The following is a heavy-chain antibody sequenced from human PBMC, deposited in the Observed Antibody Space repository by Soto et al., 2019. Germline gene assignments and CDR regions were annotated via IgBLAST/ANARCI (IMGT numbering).Heavy chain of an antibody. Sequence: SETLSLTCTVSGGSISSSSYYWGWIRQPPGKGLEWIGSIYYSGSTYYKPSLKSQVNISVDTSKKKYSLKLNSVTAADSAVYYCARTWMSSWGSHGMDVWGQGTTVTVSS. J-gene: IGHJ6*02. CDR3: ARTWMSSWGSHGMDV. D-gene: IGHD7-27*01. CDR2: IYYSGST. V-gene: IGHV4-39*01. CDR1: GGSISSSSYY.